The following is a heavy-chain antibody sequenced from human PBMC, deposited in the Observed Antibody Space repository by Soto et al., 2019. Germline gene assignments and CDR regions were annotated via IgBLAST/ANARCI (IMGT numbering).Heavy chain of an antibody. D-gene: IGHD3-10*01. CDR2: IYWDDDK. CDR3: AHWGWGGWFGSERHDAFDI. CDR1: GFSLSTSGVG. V-gene: IGHV2-5*02. Sequence: QITLKESGPPLVKPTQTLTLTCTFSGFSLSTSGVGVGWIRQPPGKALEWLALIYWDDDKRYSPSLNSRLTITKDTSKNQVVLTMTNMDPVDTATYYCAHWGWGGWFGSERHDAFDIWGQGTMVTVSS. J-gene: IGHJ3*02.